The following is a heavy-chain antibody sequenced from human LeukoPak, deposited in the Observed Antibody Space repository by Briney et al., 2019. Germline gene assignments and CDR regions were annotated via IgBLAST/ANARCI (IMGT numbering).Heavy chain of an antibody. J-gene: IGHJ4*02. CDR2: ISAYNGNT. D-gene: IGHD3-10*01. Sequence: GASVKVSCKASGYTFTSYGISWVRQAPGQGLEWMGWISAYNGNTNYAQKLQGRVTMTTDTSTSTAYMELRSLSSDDTDVYYCARDRNYYGSGSYYSPLATLGDYWGQGTLVTVSS. CDR3: ARDRNYYGSGSYYSPLATLGDY. V-gene: IGHV1-18*01. CDR1: GYTFTSYG.